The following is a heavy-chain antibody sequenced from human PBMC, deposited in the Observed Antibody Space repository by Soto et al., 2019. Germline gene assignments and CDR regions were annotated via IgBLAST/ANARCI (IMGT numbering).Heavy chain of an antibody. V-gene: IGHV3-21*01. D-gene: IGHD2-2*02. CDR1: VFTFISYS. CDR2: ISSSGSYI. Sequence: GWSLRLSCASSVFTFISYSMNWVRQAPGKGLEWVSSISSSGSYIYYADSVKGRFTISRDNAKNSLYLQMNSLRAEDTAVYYCAREEYCSSTSCYTMENYYYYYGMDVWGQGTTVTVSS. J-gene: IGHJ6*02. CDR3: AREEYCSSTSCYTMENYYYYYGMDV.